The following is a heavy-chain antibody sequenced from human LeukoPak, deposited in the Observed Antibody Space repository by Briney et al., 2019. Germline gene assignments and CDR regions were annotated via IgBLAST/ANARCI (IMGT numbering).Heavy chain of an antibody. J-gene: IGHJ5*02. CDR2: INPNSGGT. V-gene: IGHV1-2*02. D-gene: IGHD3-9*01. CDR3: AREPTLLRYFDWSTHWFDP. CDR1: GYTFTGYY. Sequence: ASVKVSCKASGYTFTGYYMHWVRLAPGQGLEWMGWINPNSGGTNYAQKFQGRVTMTRDTSISTAYMELSRLRCDDTAVYYCAREPTLLRYFDWSTHWFDPWGQGTLVTVSS.